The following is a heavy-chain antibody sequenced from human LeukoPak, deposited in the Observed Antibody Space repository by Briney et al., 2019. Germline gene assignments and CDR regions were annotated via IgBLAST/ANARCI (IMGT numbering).Heavy chain of an antibody. J-gene: IGHJ4*02. Sequence: GRSLRLSCAASGFTFSSYAMHWVRQAPGKGLEWVAVISYDGSNKYYADSVKGRFTISRDNSKNTLYLQMNGLRAEDTAVYYCAVVAATADFDYWGQGTLVTVSS. CDR3: AVVAATADFDY. CDR1: GFTFSSYA. CDR2: ISYDGSNK. V-gene: IGHV3-30*04. D-gene: IGHD2-15*01.